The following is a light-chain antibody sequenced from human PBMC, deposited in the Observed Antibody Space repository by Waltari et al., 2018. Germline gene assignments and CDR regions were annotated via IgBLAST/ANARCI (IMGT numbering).Light chain of an antibody. J-gene: IGKJ2*03. CDR1: QSLLDSEDGNTY. V-gene: IGKV2-40*01. CDR3: MQSLEFPYS. Sequence: DIVMTQTPLYLPVTLGEPASISCRSSQSLLDSEDGNTYLEWYLQKPGQSPQLLIYVVSNRASGVPDMFIGSASDTDFTLKISRVEAADVGVYYCMQSLEFPYSFGQGTKVEIK. CDR2: VVS.